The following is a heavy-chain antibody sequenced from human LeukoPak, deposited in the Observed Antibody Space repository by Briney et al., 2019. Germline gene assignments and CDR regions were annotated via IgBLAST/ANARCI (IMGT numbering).Heavy chain of an antibody. J-gene: IGHJ3*02. CDR2: ISGSGGST. CDR1: GFTLSSYH. D-gene: IGHD5-18*01. V-gene: IGHV3-23*01. Sequence: GGSLTLPCAASGFTLSSYHMSWARQATGKGLAWVSVISGSGGSTYYPDSVKGGFTISRDKSKNTLNLQMNSLRAGDTAVYYCAKGYGAFDIWGEGTMVTVSS. CDR3: AKGYGAFDI.